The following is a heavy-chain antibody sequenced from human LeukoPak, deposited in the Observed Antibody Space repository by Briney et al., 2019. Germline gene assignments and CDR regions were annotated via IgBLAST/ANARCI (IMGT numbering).Heavy chain of an antibody. CDR1: GFTVSSNY. CDR3: ARDSPREELRAFDI. J-gene: IGHJ3*02. V-gene: IGHV3-66*01. D-gene: IGHD1-26*01. CDR2: IYSGGST. Sequence: GGSLRLSCAASGFTVSSNYMSWVRQAPGKGLEWVSVIYSGGSTYYADSVKGRFTISRDNSKNTLYLQMNSLRAEDTAVYYCARDSPREELRAFDIWGQGTMVTVSS.